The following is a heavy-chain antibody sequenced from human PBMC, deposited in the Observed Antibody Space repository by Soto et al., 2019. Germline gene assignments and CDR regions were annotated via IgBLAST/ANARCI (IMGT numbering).Heavy chain of an antibody. V-gene: IGHV1-69*13. Sequence: GASVKVSCKASGGTFSSYAISWVRQAPGQGLEWMGGIIPIFGTANYAQKFQGRVTITADESTSTAYMELSSLRSEDTAVYYCATRPSGCGYDFWVVYFDYWGQGTLVTVSS. D-gene: IGHD3-3*01. J-gene: IGHJ4*02. CDR2: IIPIFGTA. CDR1: GGTFSSYA. CDR3: ATRPSGCGYDFWVVYFDY.